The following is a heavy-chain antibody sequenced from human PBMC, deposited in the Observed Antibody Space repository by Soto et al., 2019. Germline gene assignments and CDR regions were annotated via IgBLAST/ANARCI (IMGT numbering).Heavy chain of an antibody. V-gene: IGHV3-21*05. D-gene: IGHD6-13*01. CDR2: IVIGSDYT. Sequence: GGSLRLSCAASGFTFSSYGMHWVRQAPGKGLEWVSYIVIGSDYTNYADSVKGRFTISRDNAKNSLYLEMNSLRVEDTAVYYCARLRASSWYLGGYLDYWGQGTLVTVSS. J-gene: IGHJ4*02. CDR1: GFTFSSYG. CDR3: ARLRASSWYLGGYLDY.